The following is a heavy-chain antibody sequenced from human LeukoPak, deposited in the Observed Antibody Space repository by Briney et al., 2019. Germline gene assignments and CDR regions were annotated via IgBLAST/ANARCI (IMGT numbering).Heavy chain of an antibody. D-gene: IGHD2-2*01. CDR3: ARGLRYCSSTSCSNYYYYYGMDV. J-gene: IGHJ6*02. CDR2: INHSGST. V-gene: IGHV4-34*01. Sequence: SETLSLTCAVYGGSFSGYYWSWIRQPPGKGLGWIGEINHSGSTNYNPSLKSRVTISVDTSKNQFSLKLSSVTAADTAVYYCARGLRYCSSTSCSNYYYYYGMDVWGQGTTVTVSS. CDR1: GGSFSGYY.